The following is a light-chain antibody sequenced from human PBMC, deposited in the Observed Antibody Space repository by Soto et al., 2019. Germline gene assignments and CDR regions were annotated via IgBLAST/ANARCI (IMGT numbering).Light chain of an antibody. Sequence: DIQMTQSPSTLSASVGDRVTITCRASQSINSWLAWYQQKPGKAPKLLIYAGSILQSGVPSRFSGSGSGTDFILTISSLQPEDFATYYCQQSYTTPTFGGGTKVDIK. V-gene: IGKV1-39*01. CDR1: QSINSW. CDR3: QQSYTTPT. J-gene: IGKJ4*01. CDR2: AGS.